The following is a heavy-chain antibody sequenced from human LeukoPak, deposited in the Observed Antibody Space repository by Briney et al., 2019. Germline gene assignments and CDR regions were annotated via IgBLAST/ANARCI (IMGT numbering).Heavy chain of an antibody. Sequence: SETLSLTCAVYGGSFSGNYWNWIRQSPGKGLEWVGEINYGGSTHYNPSLKSRVSISLDTSKNQFSLKVTSVTAVDTAIYYCARVTGYMIEDYFDYWGQGTLVTVSS. D-gene: IGHD3-22*01. J-gene: IGHJ4*02. CDR2: INYGGST. CDR1: GGSFSGNY. V-gene: IGHV4-34*01. CDR3: ARVTGYMIEDYFDY.